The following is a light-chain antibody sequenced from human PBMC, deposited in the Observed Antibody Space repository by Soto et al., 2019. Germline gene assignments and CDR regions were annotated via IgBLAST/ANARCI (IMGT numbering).Light chain of an antibody. Sequence: QSALTQPASVSGSPGQSITISCTGTSSDVGGYDYVSWYQHHPGKAPKLMIYDVTNRPSGVSNRFSGSKSGNTDSLTISGLQAEDEADYYCSSYTTSSTLHVVFGGGTKLTVL. CDR3: SSYTTSSTLHVV. V-gene: IGLV2-14*03. J-gene: IGLJ2*01. CDR2: DVT. CDR1: SSDVGGYDY.